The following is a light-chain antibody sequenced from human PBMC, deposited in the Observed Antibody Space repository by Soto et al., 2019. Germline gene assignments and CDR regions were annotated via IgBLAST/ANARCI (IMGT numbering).Light chain of an antibody. CDR1: QSTSSW. V-gene: IGKV1-5*03. CDR2: KAS. J-gene: IGKJ2*01. Sequence: DIQMTQSPSTLSASVGDRVTITCRASQSTSSWLAWYQQKPGKAPKLLIYKASSLQSGVPSRFSGSGSGTEFTLTISSLQPDDFATYFCQQYTNYSPTFGQGTKLEIK. CDR3: QQYTNYSPT.